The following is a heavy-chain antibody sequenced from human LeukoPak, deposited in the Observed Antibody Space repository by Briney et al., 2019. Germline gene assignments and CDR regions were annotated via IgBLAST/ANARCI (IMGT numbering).Heavy chain of an antibody. CDR3: ARESGSYDDFEY. Sequence: GGSLRLSCAASGFTFSSYEMNWVRQAPGKGLEWVSYISSTGSTIYYAGSVKGRFTISRDNAKNSLYLQMNSLRAEDTAVYYCARESGSYDDFEYWGQGTLVTVSS. CDR1: GFTFSSYE. CDR2: ISSTGSTI. V-gene: IGHV3-48*03. J-gene: IGHJ4*02. D-gene: IGHD1-26*01.